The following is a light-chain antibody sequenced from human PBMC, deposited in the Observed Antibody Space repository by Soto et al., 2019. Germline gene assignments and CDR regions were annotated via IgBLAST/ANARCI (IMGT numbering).Light chain of an antibody. CDR1: QSISNY. V-gene: IGKV1-39*01. CDR2: AAS. J-gene: IGKJ2*01. Sequence: DIQMTQSPSSLSASVGDRVTITCRASQSISNYLNWYQQKPGKAPKFLIYAASSLQSGVPSRFSGSGSGTDFTLTISSLQPEDFATYYCQQSYSTSYNFGQGTKLEIK. CDR3: QQSYSTSYN.